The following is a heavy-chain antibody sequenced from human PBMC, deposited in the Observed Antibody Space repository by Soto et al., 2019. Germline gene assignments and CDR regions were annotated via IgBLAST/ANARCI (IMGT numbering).Heavy chain of an antibody. CDR3: ARGRTRIQLWTREYYYYGMDV. V-gene: IGHV4-34*01. CDR2: INHSGST. J-gene: IGHJ6*02. D-gene: IGHD5-18*01. Sequence: SETLSLTCAVYGGSFSGYYWSWSRQPPGKGLEWIGEINHSGSTNYNPSPKSRVTISVDTSTNQFSLKLSSVTAADTAVYYCARGRTRIQLWTREYYYYGMDVWGQGTTVTVSS. CDR1: GGSFSGYY.